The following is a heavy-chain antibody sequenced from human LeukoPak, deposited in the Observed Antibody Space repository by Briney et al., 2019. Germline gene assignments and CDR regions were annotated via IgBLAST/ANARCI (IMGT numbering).Heavy chain of an antibody. CDR3: ARDRSSSSGVNAFDI. D-gene: IGHD6-13*01. CDR2: MNPNSGAT. CDR1: VYTFTAYY. Sequence: ASVKVSCKASVYTFTAYYIHWVRQAPGQGLEWMGWMNPNSGATNYAQEFQGRVTMTRDTSISTAYMELSRLTSDDTAVYYCARDRSSSSGVNAFDIWGQGTMVTVSS. J-gene: IGHJ3*02. V-gene: IGHV1-2*02.